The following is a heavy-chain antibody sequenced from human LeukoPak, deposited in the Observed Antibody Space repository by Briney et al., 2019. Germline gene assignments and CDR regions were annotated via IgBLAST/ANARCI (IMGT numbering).Heavy chain of an antibody. Sequence: SETLSLTCTVSGGSIRSSSYYWGWLRQPPGKGLEWIGSIYYSGSTYYNPSLKSRVTISVDTSKNQFSLKLSSLTAADTAVYYCARLWLGVRPPDYWGQGTLVIVSS. CDR3: ARLWLGVRPPDY. J-gene: IGHJ4*02. CDR1: GGSIRSSSYY. D-gene: IGHD3-10*01. CDR2: IYYSGST. V-gene: IGHV4-39*01.